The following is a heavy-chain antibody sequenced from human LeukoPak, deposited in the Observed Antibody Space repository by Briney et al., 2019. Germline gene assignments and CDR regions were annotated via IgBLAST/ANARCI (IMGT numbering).Heavy chain of an antibody. CDR1: GYTFTTYY. CDR3: TRGYIAMAGYDAFDI. CDR2: INPSGGSP. V-gene: IGHV1-46*01. J-gene: IGHJ3*02. Sequence: GASVKVSCKASGYTFTTYYIHWVRQAPGQGLEGMGIINPSGGSPSYAQKFQGRVTLTRDMSTSTVYMELSSLRSEDTAMYYCTRGYIAMAGYDAFDIWGQGTVVTVSS. D-gene: IGHD6-19*01.